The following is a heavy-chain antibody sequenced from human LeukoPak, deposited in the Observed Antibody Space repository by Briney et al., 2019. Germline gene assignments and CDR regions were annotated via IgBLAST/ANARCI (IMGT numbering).Heavy chain of an antibody. CDR2: ISSSSSYI. J-gene: IGHJ4*02. CDR1: GFTFSSYS. D-gene: IGHD3-10*02. Sequence: GGSLRLSCAASGFTFSSYSMNWVRQAPGKGLEWVSSISSSSSYIYYADSVKGRFTISRDNAKNSLYLQMNSLRAEDTAMYYCARGSVPLFDYWGQGTLVTVSS. V-gene: IGHV3-21*01. CDR3: ARGSVPLFDY.